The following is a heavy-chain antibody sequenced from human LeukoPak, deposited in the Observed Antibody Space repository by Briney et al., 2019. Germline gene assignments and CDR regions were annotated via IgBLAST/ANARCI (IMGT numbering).Heavy chain of an antibody. CDR3: ASGPSYSGSNEYFDS. V-gene: IGHV7-4-1*02. D-gene: IGHD1-26*01. J-gene: IGHJ4*02. CDR1: GYTFTSYA. CDR2: INTNTGNP. Sequence: ASVKVSCKASGYTFTSYAMNWARQAPGQGLEWMGWINTNTGNPTYAQGFTGRFVFSLDTSVSTTYLQISRLKAEDTAVYYCASGPSYSGSNEYFDSWGQGTLVTVSS.